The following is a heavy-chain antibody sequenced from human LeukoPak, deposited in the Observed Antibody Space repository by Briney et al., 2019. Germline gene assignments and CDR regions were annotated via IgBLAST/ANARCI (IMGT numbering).Heavy chain of an antibody. CDR2: INHSGST. V-gene: IGHV4-34*01. CDR3: ARGPQTYYDILTGLSF. CDR1: GGSFSGYY. D-gene: IGHD3-9*01. J-gene: IGHJ4*02. Sequence: SETLSLTCAVYGGSFSGYYWSWIRQPPGKGLEWIGEINHSGSTNYNPSLKSRVTISGDTSKKQFSLKLSSVTAADTAVYYCARGPQTYYDILTGLSFWGQGTLVTLYS.